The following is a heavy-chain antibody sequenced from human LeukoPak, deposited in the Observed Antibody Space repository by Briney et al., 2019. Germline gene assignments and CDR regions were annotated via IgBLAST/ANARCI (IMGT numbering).Heavy chain of an antibody. CDR1: GGSISSYY. CDR3: ARHSSYYDILTGYGFDY. CDR2: IYYSGST. D-gene: IGHD3-9*01. J-gene: IGHJ4*02. Sequence: SETLSLTCTVSGGSISSYYWSWIRQPPGKGLEWIGYIYYSGSTNYNPSLKSRVTISVDTSKNQFSLKLSSVTAADTAVYYCARHSSYYDILTGYGFDYWGQGTLVNVSS. V-gene: IGHV4-59*08.